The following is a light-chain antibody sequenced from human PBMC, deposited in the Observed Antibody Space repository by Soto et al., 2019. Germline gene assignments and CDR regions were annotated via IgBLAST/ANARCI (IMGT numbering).Light chain of an antibody. CDR3: LQHNTYPYT. J-gene: IGKJ2*01. V-gene: IGKV1-17*01. CDR2: AAS. Sequence: DIQMTQSPSSLSASVGDRVTITCRASQGISNLLGWFQHKPGKAPKRLIYAASSLQGGVPSRFSGSGSGTEFALTITGMQPEDFADYYCLQHNTYPYTFGQGTKLEIK. CDR1: QGISNL.